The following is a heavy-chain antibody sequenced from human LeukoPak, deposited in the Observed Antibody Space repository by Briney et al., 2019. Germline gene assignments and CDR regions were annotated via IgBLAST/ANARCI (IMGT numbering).Heavy chain of an antibody. Sequence: ASVKVSCKASGYTFTGYYMHWVRQAPGQGLEWMGRINPNSGGTNYAQKFQGRVTMTRDTSISTAYMELSRLRSDDTAVYYCARGPMVREVNLAEWLDPWGQGTLVTVSS. J-gene: IGHJ5*02. CDR3: ARGPMVREVNLAEWLDP. V-gene: IGHV1-2*06. CDR2: INPNSGGT. CDR1: GYTFTGYY. D-gene: IGHD3-10*01.